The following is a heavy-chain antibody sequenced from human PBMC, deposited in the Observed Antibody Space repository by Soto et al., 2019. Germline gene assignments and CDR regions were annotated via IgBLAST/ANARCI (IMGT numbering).Heavy chain of an antibody. V-gene: IGHV1-3*05. D-gene: IGHD2-21*01. J-gene: IGHJ4*02. Sequence: QVKLVQSGAEEKKPGASVKVSCKASGYTFTSYAMHWVRQAPGQRLEWMGWINAGNGNTKYSQKFQGRVTITTDTSARTPCMELSSLRSEDTAVYYCARGGEPIDYWGQGTLVTVSS. CDR3: ARGGEPIDY. CDR2: INAGNGNT. CDR1: GYTFTSYA.